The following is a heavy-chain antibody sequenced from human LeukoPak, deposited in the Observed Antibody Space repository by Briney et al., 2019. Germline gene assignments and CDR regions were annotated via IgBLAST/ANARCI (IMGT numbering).Heavy chain of an antibody. CDR2: ISGSGDST. J-gene: IGHJ4*02. CDR3: AKGGSPRY. V-gene: IGHV3-23*01. Sequence: GGSLRLSCAASGLAFSSYAMSWVRQAPGKGLEWVSTISGSGDSTYYADSVKGRFTISRDNSKNTLYLQMNSLRAEDTAVYYCAKGGSPRYWGQGTLVTVSS. CDR1: GLAFSSYA. D-gene: IGHD2-15*01.